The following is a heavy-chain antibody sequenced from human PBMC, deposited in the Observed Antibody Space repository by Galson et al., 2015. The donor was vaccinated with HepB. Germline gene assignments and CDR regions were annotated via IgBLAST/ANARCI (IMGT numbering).Heavy chain of an antibody. J-gene: IGHJ4*02. CDR2: ISSNGGST. CDR3: AESSGGPNSPLEY. V-gene: IGHV3-23*01. D-gene: IGHD6-19*01. Sequence: SLRLSCAASGFTFSNYAMTWVRQAPGKGLEWVSVISSNGGSTYYAGSVKGRFTISRDNSKNTLYLQMNSLRAEDTALYFCAESSGGPNSPLEYWGQGALVTVSS. CDR1: GFTFSNYA.